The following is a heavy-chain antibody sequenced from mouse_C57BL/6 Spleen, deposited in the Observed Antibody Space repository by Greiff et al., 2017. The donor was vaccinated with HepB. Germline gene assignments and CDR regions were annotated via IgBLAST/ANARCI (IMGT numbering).Heavy chain of an antibody. V-gene: IGHV1-22*01. D-gene: IGHD1-1*01. CDR3: ARGAYYYGSSWDAMDY. Sequence: EVQLQQSGPELVKPGASVKMSCKASGYTFTDYNMHWVKQSHGKSLEWIGYINPNNGGTSYNQKFKGKATLTVNESSSTAYMELRILTSEDSAVYYCARGAYYYGSSWDAMDYWGQGTSVTVSS. CDR2: INPNNGGT. J-gene: IGHJ4*01. CDR1: GYTFTDYN.